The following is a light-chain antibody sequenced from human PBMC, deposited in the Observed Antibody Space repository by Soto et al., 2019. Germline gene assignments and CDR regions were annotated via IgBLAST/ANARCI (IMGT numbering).Light chain of an antibody. V-gene: IGLV2-11*01. J-gene: IGLJ7*01. CDR2: DVT. Sequence: QSALTQPRSVSGSPGQSVTISCTGTSSDVGVYNYVSWNQQHPGKAPKLIIYDVTKRPSGVPDRFSGSKSANTASLIISGLQAADEAEYYCCCCSYADSSSFRVLFGGGTQLTVL. CDR1: SSDVGVYNY. CDR3: CSYADSSSFRVL.